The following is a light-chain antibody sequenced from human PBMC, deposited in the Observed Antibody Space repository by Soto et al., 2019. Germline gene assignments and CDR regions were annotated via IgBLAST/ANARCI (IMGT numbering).Light chain of an antibody. CDR2: GNS. CDR3: QSYDSSLSGFYV. Sequence: QLVLTQPPSVSGAPGQRVTVSCTGSSSNIGAGYGVHWYQQLPGTAPRLLIFGNSNRPSGVPDRFSGSKSDTSASLAITGLQAEDEADYYCQSYDSSLSGFYVFGTGTKLTVL. V-gene: IGLV1-40*01. J-gene: IGLJ1*01. CDR1: SSNIGAGYG.